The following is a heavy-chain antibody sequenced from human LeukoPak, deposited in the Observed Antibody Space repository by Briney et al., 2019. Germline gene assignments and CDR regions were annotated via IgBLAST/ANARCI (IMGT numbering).Heavy chain of an antibody. J-gene: IGHJ4*02. CDR3: AKVKIGVVVPAAY. CDR2: INRDGSSR. CDR1: GFSFSSYW. D-gene: IGHD2-2*01. V-gene: IGHV3-74*01. Sequence: GGSLRLSCAASGFSFSSYWMHWVRHGPEKGLVWVSRINRDGSSRNYADSVKGRFTISTDNAENTLCLQMNSLRAEDTAVYYCAKVKIGVVVPAAYWGQGTLVTVSS.